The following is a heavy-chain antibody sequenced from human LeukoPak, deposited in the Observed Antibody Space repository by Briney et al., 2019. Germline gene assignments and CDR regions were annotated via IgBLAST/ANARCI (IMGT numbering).Heavy chain of an antibody. Sequence: KPWGSLVLSCTGSGFNVSDNSMSRGRPAPGKGLEGGSYISSSGSAIYYAVSVKGRFTISRDNAKNSLYLQMNSLRAEDTAVYYCARDESSIYCGGDCYTKTYYYYMDVWGKGTTVTVSS. CDR3: ARDESSIYCGGDCYTKTYYYYMDV. CDR2: ISSSGSAI. CDR1: GFNVSDNS. J-gene: IGHJ6*03. V-gene: IGHV3-11*04. D-gene: IGHD2-21*02.